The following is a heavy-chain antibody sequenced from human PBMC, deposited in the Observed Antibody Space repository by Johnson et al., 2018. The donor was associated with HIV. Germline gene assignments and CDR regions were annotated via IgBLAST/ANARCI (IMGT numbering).Heavy chain of an antibody. V-gene: IGHV3-9*01. Sequence: VQLVESGGGLVQPGGSLRLSCAASGFTFDDYAMHWVRQAPGKGLEWVSGISWNSGTIGYADSVKGRFTVSRDNAKNTLYLQMNSLRAEDTAVYYCARVEWELDAFDIWGQGTMVTVSS. CDR3: ARVEWELDAFDI. D-gene: IGHD1-26*01. CDR2: ISWNSGTI. CDR1: GFTFDDYA. J-gene: IGHJ3*02.